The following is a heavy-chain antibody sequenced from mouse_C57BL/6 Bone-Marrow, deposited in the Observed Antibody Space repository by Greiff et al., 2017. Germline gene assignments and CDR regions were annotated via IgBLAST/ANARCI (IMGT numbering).Heavy chain of an antibody. Sequence: QVQLKESGPGLVAPSQSLSITCTVSGFSLTSYGVHWVRQPPGKGLEWLVVIWSDGSTTYNSALKSRLSISKDNSKSQVFLKMNSLQPDDTAMYYCARHKGGNYGSSFYAMDYWGQGTSVTVSS. D-gene: IGHD1-1*01. CDR2: IWSDGST. J-gene: IGHJ4*01. CDR3: ARHKGGNYGSSFYAMDY. V-gene: IGHV2-6-1*01. CDR1: GFSLTSYG.